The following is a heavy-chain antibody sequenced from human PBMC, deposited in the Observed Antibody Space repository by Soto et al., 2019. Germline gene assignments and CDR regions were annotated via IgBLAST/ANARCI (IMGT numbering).Heavy chain of an antibody. CDR3: AGSGDHPNLPDY. V-gene: IGHV1-3*01. D-gene: IGHD3-10*01. CDR2: INAGNGNT. Sequence: ASVKVSCKASGYTFTSYAIHWVRQAPGQRLEWMGWINAGNGNTKYSQKFQGRVTITRDTSASTAYMELSSLRSEDTAVYYCAGSGDHPNLPDYWGQGTLVTGSS. J-gene: IGHJ4*02. CDR1: GYTFTSYA.